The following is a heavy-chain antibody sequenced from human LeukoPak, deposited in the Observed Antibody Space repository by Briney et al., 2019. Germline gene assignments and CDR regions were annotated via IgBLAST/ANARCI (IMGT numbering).Heavy chain of an antibody. CDR3: AKDGPLQWFDP. V-gene: IGHV3-20*04. Sequence: GGSLRLSCAASGFTFDDYGMSWVRQAPGKGLEWVSGINWLGGSTGYADSVKGRFSISRDNAKNSLYLQMNSLRTDDTAVFYCAKDGPLQWFDPWGQGTLVTVSS. CDR2: INWLGGST. CDR1: GFTFDDYG. J-gene: IGHJ5*02. D-gene: IGHD2-15*01.